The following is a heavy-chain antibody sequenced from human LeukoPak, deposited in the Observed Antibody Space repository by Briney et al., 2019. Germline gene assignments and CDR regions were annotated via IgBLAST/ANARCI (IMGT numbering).Heavy chain of an antibody. CDR3: ARHTRVPAAQPLYMDV. J-gene: IGHJ6*03. D-gene: IGHD2-2*01. V-gene: IGHV1-18*01. CDR1: GYTVTSYG. Sequence: ASGKVSCKASGYTVTSYGISWVRQASGQWLEWMGWMSAYNVNTNYAQKLQGRVTMTTDTSTSTAYMELRSLRSDDTAVYYCARHTRVPAAQPLYMDVWGKGTTVTVSS. CDR2: MSAYNVNT.